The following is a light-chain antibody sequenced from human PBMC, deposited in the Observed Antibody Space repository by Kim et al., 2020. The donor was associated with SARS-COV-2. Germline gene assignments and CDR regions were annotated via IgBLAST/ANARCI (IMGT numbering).Light chain of an antibody. CDR3: QQRSSWPLT. J-gene: IGKJ4*01. CDR1: QSVSRF. CDR2: DAS. V-gene: IGKV3-11*01. Sequence: LSPGQRATLSCRASQSVSRFLVWYQQKPGQAPRLLMYDASKRATGIPARFSGSGSGTDFTLTISNLEAEDFAVYYCQQRSSWPLTFGGGTKVDIK.